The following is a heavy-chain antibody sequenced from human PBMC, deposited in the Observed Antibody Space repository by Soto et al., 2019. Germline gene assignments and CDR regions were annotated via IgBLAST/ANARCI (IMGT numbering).Heavy chain of an antibody. D-gene: IGHD1-26*01. J-gene: IGHJ6*02. V-gene: IGHV3-30*18. CDR1: GFSFESYG. Sequence: GGSLRLSCGGSGFSFESYGMHWVRQAPGKGLEWVATVSFDSKNKYYIDSVEGRFTISRGNSKRMLSLQMTSLRHEDTAVYYCAKESVEATYSYYGMDVWGPGTTVTVSS. CDR2: VSFDSKNK. CDR3: AKESVEATYSYYGMDV.